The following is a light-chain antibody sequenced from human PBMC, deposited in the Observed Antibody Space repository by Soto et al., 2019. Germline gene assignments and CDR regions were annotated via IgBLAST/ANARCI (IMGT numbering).Light chain of an antibody. CDR3: QQRSDWPPIT. V-gene: IGKV1-9*01. CDR1: QGISSY. J-gene: IGKJ5*01. Sequence: IQLTQSPSSLSASVGDRVTITCRASQGISSYLAWYQQKPGKAPKLLIYAASTLQSGVPSRFSGSGSGTEFTLTISGLQPDDFATYYCQQRSDWPPITFGQGTRLEIK. CDR2: AAS.